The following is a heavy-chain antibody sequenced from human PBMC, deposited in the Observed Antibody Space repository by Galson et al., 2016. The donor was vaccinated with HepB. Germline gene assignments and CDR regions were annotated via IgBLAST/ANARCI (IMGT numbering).Heavy chain of an antibody. V-gene: IGHV1-46*01. CDR3: ARERGEGVTIYGVVTNYYYGMDG. D-gene: IGHD3-3*01. CDR2: MNPSGSAT. J-gene: IGHJ6*02. CDR1: GYTLTNYY. Sequence: SVKVSCKASGYTLTNYYMHWVRQAPGQGLEWVGLMNPSGSATTYAPKFQGRVAVTRDTSTSTVYMELSSLRSEDTAMYYCARERGEGVTIYGVVTNYYYGMDGWGQGTTVTVSS.